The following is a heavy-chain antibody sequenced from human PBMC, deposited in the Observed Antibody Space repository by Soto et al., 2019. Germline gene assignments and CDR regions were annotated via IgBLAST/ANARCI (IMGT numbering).Heavy chain of an antibody. CDR1: GFTFSSYS. D-gene: IGHD2-2*01. J-gene: IGHJ4*02. CDR3: ARVEGDIVVVPAAITLDY. Sequence: GGSLRLSCAASGFTFSSYSMNWVRQAPGKGLEWVSYISSSSSTIYYADSVKGRFTISRDNAKNSLNLQMNSLRAEDTAVYYCARVEGDIVVVPAAITLDYWGQGTLVTVSS. CDR2: ISSSSSTI. V-gene: IGHV3-48*01.